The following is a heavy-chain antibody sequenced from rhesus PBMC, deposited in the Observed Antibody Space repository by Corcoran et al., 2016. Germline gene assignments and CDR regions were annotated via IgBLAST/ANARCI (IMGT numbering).Heavy chain of an antibody. D-gene: IGHD3-3*01. Sequence: QVTLKESGPALVKPTQTLTLTCTFSGFSLSTSGMRVSWIRQPPGKALEWLARIDWDEDKYYSTSLKSRLTISKDTSKNQVFLKMTNMDPVDTATYYCARGTGYLGYFDYWGQGVLVTVSS. CDR1: GFSLSTSGMR. J-gene: IGHJ4*01. CDR2: IDWDEDK. V-gene: IGHV2S2*01. CDR3: ARGTGYLGYFDY.